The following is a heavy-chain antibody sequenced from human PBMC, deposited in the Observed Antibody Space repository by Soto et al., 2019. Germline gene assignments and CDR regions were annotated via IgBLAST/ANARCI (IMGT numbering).Heavy chain of an antibody. CDR1: GGSISSNRYY. Sequence: SETLSLTCTVSGGSISSNRYYWGWLRQPPGKGLEWIGSIYYSGSTYYNPSLKSRVTISVDTSKNQFSLKLSSVTAADTAVYYCASDYYDSSGYRPYYYYGMDVWGQGTTVT. D-gene: IGHD3-22*01. J-gene: IGHJ6*02. CDR3: ASDYYDSSGYRPYYYYGMDV. CDR2: IYYSGST. V-gene: IGHV4-39*01.